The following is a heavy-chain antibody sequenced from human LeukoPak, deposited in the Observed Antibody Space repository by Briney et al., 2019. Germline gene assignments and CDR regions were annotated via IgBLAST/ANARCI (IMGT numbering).Heavy chain of an antibody. CDR3: ARGGYSSSWYYYGMDV. V-gene: IGHV4-59*01. Sequence: SETLSLTCTVSGGSISSYYWSWIRQPPGKGLEWIGYIYYSGSTNYNPSLKSRVTISVDTSKNQFSLKLSSVTAADTAVYYCARGGYSSSWYYYGMDVWGQGTTVTDSS. D-gene: IGHD6-13*01. CDR1: GGSISSYY. J-gene: IGHJ6*02. CDR2: IYYSGST.